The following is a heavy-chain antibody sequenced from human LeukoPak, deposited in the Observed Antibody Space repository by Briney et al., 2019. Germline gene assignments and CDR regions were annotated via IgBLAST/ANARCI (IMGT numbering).Heavy chain of an antibody. J-gene: IGHJ4*02. D-gene: IGHD4-17*01. CDR2: ISYDGSNK. V-gene: IGHV3-30*04. CDR3: ARESNGDYLHY. CDR1: GFTFSSYA. Sequence: GRSLRLSCAASGFTFSSYAMHWVRQAPGKGLEWVAVISYDGSNKYYADSVKGRFIISRDNSKNTLYLQMNSLRAEDTAVYYCARESNGDYLHYWGQGTLVTVSS.